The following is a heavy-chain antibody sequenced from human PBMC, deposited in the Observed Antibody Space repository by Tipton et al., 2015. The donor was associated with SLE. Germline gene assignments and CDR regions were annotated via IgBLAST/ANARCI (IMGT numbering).Heavy chain of an antibody. CDR1: GGSISSSNW. J-gene: IGHJ4*02. CDR2: IYHSGST. V-gene: IGHV4-4*02. CDR3: AREGERWLQLYYFDY. D-gene: IGHD5-24*01. Sequence: TLSLTCAVSGGSISSSNWWSWVRQPPGKGLEWIGEIYHSGSTNYNPSLKSRVTISVDKSKNQFSLKLSSVTAADTAVYYCAREGERWLQLYYFDYWGQGTLVTVSS.